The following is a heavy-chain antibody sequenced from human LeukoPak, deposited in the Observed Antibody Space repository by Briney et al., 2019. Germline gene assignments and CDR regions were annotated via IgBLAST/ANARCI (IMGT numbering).Heavy chain of an antibody. V-gene: IGHV1-69*04. CDR1: GGTFSSYA. CDR2: IIPILGIA. D-gene: IGHD5-18*01. J-gene: IGHJ4*02. CDR3: ARGAYGYLNYFDY. Sequence: SVKVSCKASGGTFSSYAISWVRQAPGQGLEWMGRIIPILGIANYAQKFQGRVTITADKSTSTAYMELSSLRSEDTAVYYCARGAYGYLNYFDYWGQGTLVTASS.